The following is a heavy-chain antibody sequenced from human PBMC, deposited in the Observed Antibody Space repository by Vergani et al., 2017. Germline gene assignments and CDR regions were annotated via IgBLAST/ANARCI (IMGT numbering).Heavy chain of an antibody. D-gene: IGHD2-15*01. CDR1: GFTFSSYG. J-gene: IGHJ4*02. CDR3: AKPYCSGGSCYSCYFDY. V-gene: IGHV3-30*18. Sequence: QVQLVESGGGVVQPGRSLRLSCAASGFTFSSYGMHWVRQAPGKGLEWVAVISYDGSNKYYADSVKGRFTISRDNSKNTLYLQMNSLRAEDTAVYYCAKPYCSGGSCYSCYFDYWGQGTLVTGSS. CDR2: ISYDGSNK.